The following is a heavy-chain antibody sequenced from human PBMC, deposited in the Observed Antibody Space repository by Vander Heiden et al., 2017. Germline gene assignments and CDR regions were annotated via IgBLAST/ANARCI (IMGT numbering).Heavy chain of an antibody. CDR3: ARAREDGYKRGLDY. V-gene: IGHV3-21*01. Sequence: VQVEESGGGLVKPGGSLSLSCAASGFTFSPYTMSWVRQAPGKGLEWVSSISSSRYHIFYADSVKGRFTITRDNAKNSLYLQMNSLRVEDTAVYYCARAREDGYKRGLDYWGQGTLVTVSS. CDR1: GFTFSPYT. D-gene: IGHD5-12*01. J-gene: IGHJ4*02. CDR2: ISSSRYHI.